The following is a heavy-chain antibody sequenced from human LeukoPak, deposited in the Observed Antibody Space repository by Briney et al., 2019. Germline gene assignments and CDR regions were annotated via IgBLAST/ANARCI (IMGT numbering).Heavy chain of an antibody. J-gene: IGHJ4*02. CDR3: ARDLGVYCSSTNCYNFDY. CDR1: GGTFSSYA. V-gene: IGHV1-69*01. CDR2: IIPIFGTA. D-gene: IGHD2-2*02. Sequence: SVKVSCKASGGTFSSYAISWVRQAPGQGLEWMGGIIPIFGTANYAQKFQGRVTITADESTSTAYMELSSLRSDDTAVYYCARDLGVYCSSTNCYNFDYWGQGTLVTVSS.